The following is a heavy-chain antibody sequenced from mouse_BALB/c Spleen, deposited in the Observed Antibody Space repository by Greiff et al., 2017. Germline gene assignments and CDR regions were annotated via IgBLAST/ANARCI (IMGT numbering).Heavy chain of an antibody. V-gene: IGHV1-4*01. D-gene: IGHD2-5*01. CDR1: GYTFTSYT. Sequence: QVQLQQSGAELARPGASVKMSCKASGYTFTSYTMHWVKQRPGQGLEWIGYINPSSGYTNYNQKFKDKATLTADKSSSTAYMQLSSLTSEDSAVYYYAFYSNNVGAMDYWGQGTSVTVSS. CDR2: INPSSGYT. J-gene: IGHJ4*01. CDR3: AFYSNNVGAMDY.